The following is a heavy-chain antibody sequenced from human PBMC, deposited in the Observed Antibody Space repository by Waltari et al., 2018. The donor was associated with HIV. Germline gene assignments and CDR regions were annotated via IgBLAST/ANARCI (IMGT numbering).Heavy chain of an antibody. D-gene: IGHD6-6*01. Sequence: QVQLQESGTGLVKPSETLSLTCTVSGGSISSYYWSWIRQPPGKGLEWIGYIYYSGSTNYNPSLKSRVTILVDTSKNQISLKLSSVTAADTAVYYCARESISGWFDPWGQGTLVTVSS. CDR3: ARESISGWFDP. CDR1: GGSISSYY. J-gene: IGHJ5*02. CDR2: IYYSGST. V-gene: IGHV4-59*01.